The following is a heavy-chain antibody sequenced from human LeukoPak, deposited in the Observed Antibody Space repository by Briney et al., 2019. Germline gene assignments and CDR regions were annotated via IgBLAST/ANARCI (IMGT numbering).Heavy chain of an antibody. Sequence: SETLSLTCTVSGGSISSYYWSWIRQPAGKGLEWIGYIHYSGSTNYNPSLKSRVTISVDTSKNQFSLKLSSVTAADTAVYYCARARNYDSSGYYYYYYYYMDVWGKGTTVTVSS. J-gene: IGHJ6*03. CDR2: IHYSGST. D-gene: IGHD3-22*01. CDR1: GGSISSYY. V-gene: IGHV4-59*01. CDR3: ARARNYDSSGYYYYYYYYMDV.